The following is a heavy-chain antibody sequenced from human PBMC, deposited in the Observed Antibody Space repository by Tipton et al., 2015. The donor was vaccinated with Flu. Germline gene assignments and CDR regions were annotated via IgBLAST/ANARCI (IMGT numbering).Heavy chain of an antibody. J-gene: IGHJ4*02. CDR1: GDSISSVDFY. V-gene: IGHV4-61*02. Sequence: TLSLTCTVSGDSISSVDFYWSWLRQHPGKGLEWIGRIYTSGSTNYNPSLKSRVTISVDTSKNQFSLKLSSVTAADTAVYYCAREKHDSSGYYYFFDYWGQGSLVTVSS. CDR2: IYTSGST. CDR3: AREKHDSSGYYYFFDY. D-gene: IGHD3-22*01.